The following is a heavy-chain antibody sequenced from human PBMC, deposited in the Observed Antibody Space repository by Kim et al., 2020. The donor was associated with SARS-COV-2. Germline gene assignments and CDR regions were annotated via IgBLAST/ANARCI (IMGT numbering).Heavy chain of an antibody. CDR3: ARGHFYDSSGYYYGY. CDR2: ISAYNGNT. Sequence: ASVKVSCKASGYTFTSYGISWVRQAPGQGLEWMGWISAYNGNTNYAQKLQGRVTMTTDTSTSTAYMELRSLRSDDTAVYYCARGHFYDSSGYYYGYWGQGTLVTVSS. J-gene: IGHJ4*02. CDR1: GYTFTSYG. V-gene: IGHV1-18*01. D-gene: IGHD3-22*01.